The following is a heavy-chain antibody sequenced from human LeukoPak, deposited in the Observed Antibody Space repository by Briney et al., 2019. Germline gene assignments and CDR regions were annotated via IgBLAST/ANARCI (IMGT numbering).Heavy chain of an antibody. CDR3: ARDHFDYGILTGYYYFDY. CDR2: IIPILGIA. D-gene: IGHD3-9*01. V-gene: IGHV1-69*04. J-gene: IGHJ4*02. Sequence: SVKVSCKASGGTFSSYAISWVRQAPGQGLEWMGRIIPILGIANYAQKFQGRVTITADKSTSTAYMELSSLRSEDTAVYYCARDHFDYGILTGYYYFDYWGQGTLVTVSS. CDR1: GGTFSSYA.